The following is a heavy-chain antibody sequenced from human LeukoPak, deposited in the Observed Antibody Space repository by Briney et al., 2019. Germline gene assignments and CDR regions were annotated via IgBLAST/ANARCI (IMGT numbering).Heavy chain of an antibody. D-gene: IGHD6-19*01. Sequence: PGGSLRLSCAASGFTFSSYSMNWVRQAPGKGLEWVSSISSSSSYIYYADSVKGRFTISRDNAKNSLYLQMNSLRAEDTAVYYCAGLLNRYSSGWHFIDAFDIWGQETMVTVSS. CDR2: ISSSSSYI. CDR1: GFTFSSYS. J-gene: IGHJ3*02. CDR3: AGLLNRYSSGWHFIDAFDI. V-gene: IGHV3-21*01.